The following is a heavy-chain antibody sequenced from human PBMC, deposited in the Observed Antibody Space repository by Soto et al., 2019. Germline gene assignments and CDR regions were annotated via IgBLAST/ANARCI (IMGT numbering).Heavy chain of an antibody. J-gene: IGHJ6*02. Sequence: QVQLQESGPGLVKPSQTLSLTCTVSGGSISSGGYYWSWIRQHPGKGLEWIGYIYYSGSTYYNPSLKSRVTISVDTSKNKFPLKLSSVTAADTAVYYCARDGRDWYYYYGMDVWGQGTTVTVSS. V-gene: IGHV4-31*03. CDR3: ARDGRDWYYYYGMDV. CDR1: GGSISSGGYY. CDR2: IYYSGST. D-gene: IGHD3-9*01.